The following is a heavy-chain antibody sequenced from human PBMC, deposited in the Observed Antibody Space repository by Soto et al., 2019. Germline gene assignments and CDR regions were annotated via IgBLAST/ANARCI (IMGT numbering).Heavy chain of an antibody. J-gene: IGHJ4*02. CDR2: IYYSGST. CDR3: ARQDRYSGSYDFDY. Sequence: QLLESGPGLVKPSETLSLTCTVSGGSISSSSYYWGWIRQPPGKGLEWIGSIYYSGSTYYNPSLKSRVTISVDTSKNQFSLKLSSVTAADTAVYYCARQDRYSGSYDFDYWGQGTLVTVSS. CDR1: GGSISSSSYY. V-gene: IGHV4-39*01. D-gene: IGHD1-26*01.